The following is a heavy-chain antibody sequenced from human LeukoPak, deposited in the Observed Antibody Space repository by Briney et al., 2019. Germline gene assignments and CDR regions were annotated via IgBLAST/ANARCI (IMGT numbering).Heavy chain of an antibody. V-gene: IGHV4-39*07. J-gene: IGHJ5*02. CDR3: ARGVGATILVPSFDP. CDR1: GGSISSSNSY. CDR2: IYYSDST. Sequence: PSETLSLTCTVSGGSISSSNSYWGWIRQPPGKGLEWIGSIYYSDSTYYNPSLKSRVTISVDTSKNQFSLKLSSVTAADTAVYYCARGVGATILVPSFDPWGQGTLVTVSS. D-gene: IGHD1-26*01.